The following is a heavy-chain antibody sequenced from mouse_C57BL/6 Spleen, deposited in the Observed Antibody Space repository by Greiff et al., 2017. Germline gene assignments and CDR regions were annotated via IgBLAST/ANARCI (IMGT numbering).Heavy chain of an antibody. CDR2: ISSGSSTI. Sequence: DVMLVASGGGLVKPGGSLKLSCAASGFTFSDYGMHWVRQAPEKGLEWVAYISSGSSTIYYADTVKGRFTISRDNAKNTLFLQMTSLRSEDTAMYYCARGGMDYWGQGTSVTVSS. CDR1: GFTFSDYG. V-gene: IGHV5-17*01. J-gene: IGHJ4*01. CDR3: ARGGMDY.